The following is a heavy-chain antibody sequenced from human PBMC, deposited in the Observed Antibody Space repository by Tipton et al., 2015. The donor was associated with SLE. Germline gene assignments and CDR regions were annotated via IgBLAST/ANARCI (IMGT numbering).Heavy chain of an antibody. J-gene: IGHJ4*02. Sequence: TLSLTCAVSGYSISSSDWWGWIRQPPGKGLEWIGFIYFSGSTNYNPSLKSRVTMSVDTSKNQFSLSVNSVTAADTAVYYCARSMLTTKRVFDYWGQGTLVTVSS. D-gene: IGHD3-16*01. CDR3: ARSMLTTKRVFDY. V-gene: IGHV4-28*01. CDR1: GYSISSSDW. CDR2: IYFSGST.